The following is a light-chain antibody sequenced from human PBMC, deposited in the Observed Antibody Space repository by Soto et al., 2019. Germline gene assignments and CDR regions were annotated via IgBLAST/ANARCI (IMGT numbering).Light chain of an antibody. CDR2: GNS. Sequence: QSVLPQPPSGSGAPGQRVTISRTGSSSSIGAGYDVHWYQQVPGTAPKLLIYGNSNRPSGFPDRFSGSKCGTSASLAITGLQAEDEADYYVQSYDRSLSGLVVFGGGAKLTAL. V-gene: IGLV1-40*01. CDR1: SSSIGAGYD. CDR3: QSYDRSLSGLVV. J-gene: IGLJ2*01.